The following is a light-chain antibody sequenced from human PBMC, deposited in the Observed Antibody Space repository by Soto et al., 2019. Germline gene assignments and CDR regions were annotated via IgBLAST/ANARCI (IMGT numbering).Light chain of an antibody. J-gene: IGKJ1*01. CDR3: QQYHSYSWT. V-gene: IGKV3-15*01. Sequence: EIVMTKSPPTLYVSPGERATLSCRASQSISRNLAWFQQKPGQAPSLLIFGASTRAAGIPARFSASGSGTEFSLTITSLQADDFATYYCQQYHSYSWTFGQGTKVDIK. CDR2: GAS. CDR1: QSISRN.